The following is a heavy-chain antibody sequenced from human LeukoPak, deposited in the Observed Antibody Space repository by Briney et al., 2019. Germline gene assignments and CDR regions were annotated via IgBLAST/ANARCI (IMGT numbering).Heavy chain of an antibody. J-gene: IGHJ4*02. V-gene: IGHV3-9*03. D-gene: IGHD2-15*01. CDR2: ISWNSGTI. CDR3: AKHVSLGYCSGGSCSAHFDY. CDR1: GFIFDDYA. Sequence: GGSLSLSCPAAGFIFDDYAMHWVRQAPGEGLEWASGISWNSGTIGYADSVKGRFTISRDNAKNSLCLQMNSLRPEDMALYYCAKHVSLGYCSGGSCSAHFDYWGQGTLVTVPS.